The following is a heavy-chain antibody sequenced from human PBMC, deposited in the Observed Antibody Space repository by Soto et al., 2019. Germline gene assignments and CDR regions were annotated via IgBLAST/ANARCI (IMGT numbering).Heavy chain of an antibody. CDR2: ISSSGSTI. J-gene: IGHJ5*02. D-gene: IGHD1-26*01. V-gene: IGHV3-48*03. CDR3: ARDPSRSSGSYP. Sequence: GGSLRLSCAASGFTFSSYEMNWVRQAPGKGLEWVSYISSSGSTIYYADSVKGRFTISRDNAKNSLYLQMNSPRAEDTAVYYCARDPSRSSGSYPWGQGTLVTVSS. CDR1: GFTFSSYE.